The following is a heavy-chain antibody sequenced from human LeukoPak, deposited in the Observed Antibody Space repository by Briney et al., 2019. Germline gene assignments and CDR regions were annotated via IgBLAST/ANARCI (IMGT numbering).Heavy chain of an antibody. J-gene: IGHJ5*02. D-gene: IGHD1-20*01. CDR1: GGSISSSSYY. V-gene: IGHV4-39*07. CDR3: ARDRGTGGITGTNWFDP. Sequence: SETLSLTCTVSGGSISSSSYYWGWIRQPPGKGLEWIGSIYYSGSTYYNPSLESRVTISVDTSKNQFSLKLSSVTAADTAVYYCARDRGTGGITGTNWFDPWGQGTLVTVSS. CDR2: IYYSGST.